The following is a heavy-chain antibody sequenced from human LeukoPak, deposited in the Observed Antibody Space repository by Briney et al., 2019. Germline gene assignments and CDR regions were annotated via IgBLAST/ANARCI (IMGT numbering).Heavy chain of an antibody. V-gene: IGHV3-74*01. CDR1: GFTFSNYW. CDR2: INSDRINT. CDR3: ARDLGQYYDTSDNWFDP. D-gene: IGHD3-22*01. J-gene: IGHJ5*02. Sequence: GGSLRLSCAASGFTFSNYWMHWVRQAPGKGLVWVSRINSDRINTSYADSVKGRFTISRDNAKNTLNLQMNSLRAEDTAVYYCARDLGQYYDTSDNWFDPWGQGTLVTVSS.